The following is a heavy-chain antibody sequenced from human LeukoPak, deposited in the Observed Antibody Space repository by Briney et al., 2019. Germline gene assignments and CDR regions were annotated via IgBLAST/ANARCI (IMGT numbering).Heavy chain of an antibody. Sequence: PSETLSLTCTVSGGSISSSSYYWGWVRQPPGEGLEWIGSIYYSGSTYYSTSLKSRVTISVDTSKKQFSLKLSSVTAADTAVYYCARLWSGYRPPDFWGRGTLVTVSS. J-gene: IGHJ4*02. CDR2: IYYSGST. V-gene: IGHV4-39*01. CDR3: ARLWSGYRPPDF. CDR1: GGSISSSSYY. D-gene: IGHD3-3*01.